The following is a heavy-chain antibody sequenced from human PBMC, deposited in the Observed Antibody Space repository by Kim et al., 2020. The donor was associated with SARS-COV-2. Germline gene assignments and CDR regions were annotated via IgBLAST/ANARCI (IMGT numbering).Heavy chain of an antibody. CDR1: GGSISSGGYY. CDR3: ARGIVTYCGGDCLVIDY. D-gene: IGHD2-21*02. CDR2: IYYSGST. Sequence: SETLSLTCTVSGGSISSGGYYWSWIRQHPGKGLEWIGYIYYSGSTYYNPSLKSRVTISVDTSKNQFSLKLSSVTAADTAVYYCARGIVTYCGGDCLVIDYWGQGTLVTVSS. V-gene: IGHV4-31*03. J-gene: IGHJ4*02.